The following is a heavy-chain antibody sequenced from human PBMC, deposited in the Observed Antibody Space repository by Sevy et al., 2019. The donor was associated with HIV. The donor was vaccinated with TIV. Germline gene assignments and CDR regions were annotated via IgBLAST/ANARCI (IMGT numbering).Heavy chain of an antibody. Sequence: SETLSLTCTVSGGSVSSDNYYWSWIRQPPGKGLEWIGNIYYSGSTNYNPSLKSRVTISVDTSKNQFSLKLGSVTAADTAVYYCARDHSRSYYDSWFDPWGREPWSPSPQ. CDR1: GGSVSSDNYY. J-gene: IGHJ5*02. CDR3: ARDHSRSYYDSWFDP. D-gene: IGHD1-26*01. V-gene: IGHV4-61*01. CDR2: IYYSGST.